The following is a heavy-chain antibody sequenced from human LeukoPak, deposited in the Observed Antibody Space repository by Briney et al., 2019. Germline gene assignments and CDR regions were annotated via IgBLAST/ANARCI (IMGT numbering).Heavy chain of an antibody. CDR2: ISGSGGST. CDR3: AKVLNYYGSGYFDY. Sequence: PGGSLRLPCAASGFTFSSYAMSWVRQAPGKGLEWVSAISGSGGSTHYADSVKGRFTISRDNSKNTLYLQMNSLRAEDTAVYYCAKVLNYYGSGYFDYWGQGTLVTVSS. V-gene: IGHV3-23*01. CDR1: GFTFSSYA. D-gene: IGHD3-10*01. J-gene: IGHJ4*02.